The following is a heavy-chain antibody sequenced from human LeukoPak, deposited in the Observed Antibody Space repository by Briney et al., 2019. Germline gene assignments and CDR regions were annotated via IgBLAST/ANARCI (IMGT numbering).Heavy chain of an antibody. CDR2: IYYSGST. V-gene: IGHV4-59*01. J-gene: IGHJ3*02. CDR3: VRFVFDAFDI. CDR1: GGSISSYY. D-gene: IGHD3-10*01. Sequence: PSETLSLTCTVSGGSISSYYWSWIRQPPGKGLEWIGYIYYSGSTNYNPSLKSRVTISVDTSKNQFSLKLSSVTAADTAVYYCVRFVFDAFDIWGQGTMVTVSS.